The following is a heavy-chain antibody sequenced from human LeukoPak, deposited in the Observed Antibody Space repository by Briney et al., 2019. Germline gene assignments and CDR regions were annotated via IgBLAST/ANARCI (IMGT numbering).Heavy chain of an antibody. J-gene: IGHJ4*02. CDR2: IKQGGSEK. Sequence: PGGSLRLSCAASGFTFSSYWMTWVRQAPGKGLEWVANIKQGGSEKYYVDSVKGRFTISRDNAKNSLYLQMNSLRAEDTAVYYCARETWERYFDYWGQGTLVTVSS. D-gene: IGHD1-26*01. CDR3: ARETWERYFDY. V-gene: IGHV3-7*01. CDR1: GFTFSSYW.